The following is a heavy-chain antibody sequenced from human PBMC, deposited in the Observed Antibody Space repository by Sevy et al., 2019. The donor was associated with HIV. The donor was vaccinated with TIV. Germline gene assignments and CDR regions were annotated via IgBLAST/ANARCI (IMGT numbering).Heavy chain of an antibody. Sequence: GGSLRLSCVASGFTFSNYWMSWVRQAPGKGLEWVANIKRDGSGKYYVASVKGRFTISRDNDKTSLYLQMNSLRNEDTAVYYCARDCNSATCLWSLDVWGQGTTVTVSS. D-gene: IGHD1-26*01. CDR1: GFTFSNYW. V-gene: IGHV3-7*03. J-gene: IGHJ6*02. CDR3: ARDCNSATCLWSLDV. CDR2: IKRDGSGK.